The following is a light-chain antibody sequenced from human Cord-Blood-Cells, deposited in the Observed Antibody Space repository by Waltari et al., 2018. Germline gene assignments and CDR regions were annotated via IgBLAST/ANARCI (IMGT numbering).Light chain of an antibody. CDR1: QSVSGY. V-gene: IGKV3-11*01. CDR3: KQRST. Sequence: EIVLTQSPATLSLSPGERATLSCRSSQSVSGYLAWYQQKPGQAPSLLIYDPSNRATGIPARFSGSGSGTDVTLTISSLEPEDFAVYYCKQRSTFGQGTRLEIK. CDR2: DPS. J-gene: IGKJ5*01.